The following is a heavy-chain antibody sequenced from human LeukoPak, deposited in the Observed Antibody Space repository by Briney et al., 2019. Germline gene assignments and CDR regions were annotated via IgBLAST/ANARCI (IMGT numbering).Heavy chain of an antibody. CDR2: IYHSGST. D-gene: IGHD3-10*01. J-gene: IGHJ4*02. V-gene: IGHV4-4*02. CDR3: AVGRAMVRGPY. Sequence: PSETLSLTCAVSGGSISSSNWWTWVRQPPGKGLEWIGEIYHSGSTNYNPSLKSRVTISVDTSKNQFSLKLSSVTAADTAVYYCAVGRAMVRGPYWGQGTLVTVSS. CDR1: GGSISSSNW.